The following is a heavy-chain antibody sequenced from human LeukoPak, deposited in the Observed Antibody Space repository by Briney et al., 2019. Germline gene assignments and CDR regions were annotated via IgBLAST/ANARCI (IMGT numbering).Heavy chain of an antibody. D-gene: IGHD1-7*01. CDR2: INHSGST. CDR1: GGSFSGYY. V-gene: IGHV4-34*01. J-gene: IGHJ4*02. Sequence: SETLSLTCAVYGGSFSGYYWSWIRQPPGKGLEWIGEINHSGSTNYNPSLKSRVTISVDTSKNQFSLKLSSVTAADTAVYYCARLSRNYPGYWGQGTLVTVSS. CDR3: ARLSRNYPGY.